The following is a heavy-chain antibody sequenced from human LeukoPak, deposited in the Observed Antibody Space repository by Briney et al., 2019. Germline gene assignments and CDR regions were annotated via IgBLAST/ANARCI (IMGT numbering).Heavy chain of an antibody. CDR3: ARNFGDYPDS. D-gene: IGHD4-17*01. CDR1: GGSISSGDYY. Sequence: SETLSLTCTVSGGSISSGDYYWTWIRQPAGKGLEWIGRIYTSGKTYYNPSLKGRVTMSLDTSKNQFSLNLSSVTAADTAVYYCARNFGDYPDSWGQGTLVTVSS. J-gene: IGHJ5*01. V-gene: IGHV4-61*02. CDR2: IYTSGKT.